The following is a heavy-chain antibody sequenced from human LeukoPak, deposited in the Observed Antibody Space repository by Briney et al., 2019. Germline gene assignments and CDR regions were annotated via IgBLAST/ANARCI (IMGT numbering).Heavy chain of an antibody. Sequence: GGSLRLSCAASGFTLSSYWMHWVRQAPGKGLVWVSRINSDGSSTSYADSVKGRFNISRDNAKNTLYLQMNSLRAEDTAVYYCARVGYCSSTSCAYPVWGQGTLVTVSS. J-gene: IGHJ4*02. CDR1: GFTLSSYW. CDR2: INSDGSST. V-gene: IGHV3-74*01. CDR3: ARVGYCSSTSCAYPV. D-gene: IGHD2-2*01.